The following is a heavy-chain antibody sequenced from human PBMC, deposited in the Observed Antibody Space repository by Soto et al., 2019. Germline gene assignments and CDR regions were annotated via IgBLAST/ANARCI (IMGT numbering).Heavy chain of an antibody. J-gene: IGHJ6*02. D-gene: IGHD3-10*01. CDR3: ARPGQGVLFYYAMDV. CDR1: GFSFSSYS. Sequence: EVQLVESGGGLVQPGGPLRLSCAASGFSFSSYSMNWVRQAPGKGLEWISYISSRSDVIYYADSLKGRFTVSRDNAKNSLYLQMNSLGDEDSAVYYCARPGQGVLFYYAMDVWGQGTTVTVSS. V-gene: IGHV3-48*02. CDR2: ISSRSDVI.